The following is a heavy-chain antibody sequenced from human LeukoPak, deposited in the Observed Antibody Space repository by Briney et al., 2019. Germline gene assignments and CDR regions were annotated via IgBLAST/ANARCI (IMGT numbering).Heavy chain of an antibody. CDR1: GYTFKNYG. V-gene: IGHV1-2*02. J-gene: IGHJ4*02. Sequence: GASVTVSCKASGYTFKNYGISWVRQAPGQGLEWMGWINPNSGGSSYAQKFQGRVTVTRDTSISTAYMELSRLRSDDTAVYYCARVTTMTVVNGRAYSLGYWGQGTLVTVSS. D-gene: IGHD3-22*01. CDR3: ARVTTMTVVNGRAYSLGY. CDR2: INPNSGGS.